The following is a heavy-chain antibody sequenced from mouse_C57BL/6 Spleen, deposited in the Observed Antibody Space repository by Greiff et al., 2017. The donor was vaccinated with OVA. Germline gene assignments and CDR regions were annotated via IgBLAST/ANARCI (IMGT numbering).Heavy chain of an antibody. CDR2: IDPETGGT. D-gene: IGHD2-4*01. V-gene: IGHV1-15*01. CDR3: TRFGYDYDVWFAD. J-gene: IGHJ3*01. Sequence: QVQLQQSGAELVRPGASVTLSCKASGYTFTDYEMHWVKQTPVHGLEWIGAIDPETGGTAYHQKFKGKAILTADKSSSTAYLELRSLTSEDSAVYYCTRFGYDYDVWFADWGKGTLVTVSA. CDR1: GYTFTDYE.